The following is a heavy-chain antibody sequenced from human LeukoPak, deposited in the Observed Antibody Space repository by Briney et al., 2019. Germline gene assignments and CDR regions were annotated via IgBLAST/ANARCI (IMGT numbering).Heavy chain of an antibody. V-gene: IGHV3-53*01. Sequence: PGGSLRLSCAASGFTVSSNYMSWVRQAPEKGLEWVSVLYSGGSTDYADSVKGRFTISRDNSKNTLYLQLNTLRAEDTAVYYCAKHMLMVYAAFDYWGQGTLVTVSS. D-gene: IGHD2-8*01. J-gene: IGHJ4*02. CDR2: LYSGGST. CDR3: AKHMLMVYAAFDY. CDR1: GFTVSSNY.